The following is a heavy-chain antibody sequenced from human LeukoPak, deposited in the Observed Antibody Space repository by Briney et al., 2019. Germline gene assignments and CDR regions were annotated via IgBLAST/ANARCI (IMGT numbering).Heavy chain of an antibody. V-gene: IGHV3-23*01. Sequence: PGRSLRLSCAASGFTFSNSAMTWVRQAPGKGLEWVSGISASGTYTYYVDSLKGRFTISIDNSKNTLFLQMNSLRVEDTAIYYCADLGANWFDPWGQGTLVTVSS. CDR2: ISASGTYT. J-gene: IGHJ5*02. CDR1: GFTFSNSA. D-gene: IGHD3-16*01. CDR3: ADLGANWFDP.